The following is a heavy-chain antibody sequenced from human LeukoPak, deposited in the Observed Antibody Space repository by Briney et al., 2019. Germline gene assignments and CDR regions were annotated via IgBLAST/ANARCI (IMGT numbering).Heavy chain of an antibody. CDR2: IGHSGVST. J-gene: IGHJ4*02. V-gene: IGHV3-23*01. CDR1: GFTFSSYA. CDR3: ARDGGHSAVAGDYFDC. Sequence: GGSLRLSCAASGFTFSSYAMSWVRQAPGKGLEWVSAIGHSGVSTYYADSVKGRFTISRDNSKNTLYLQMNSLRAEDTAVYYCARDGGHSAVAGDYFDCWGQGTLVTVSS. D-gene: IGHD6-19*01.